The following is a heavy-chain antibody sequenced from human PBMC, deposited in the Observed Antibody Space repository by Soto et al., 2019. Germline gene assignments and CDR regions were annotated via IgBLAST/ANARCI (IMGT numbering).Heavy chain of an antibody. J-gene: IGHJ6*02. Sequence: ASVKVSCKASGYTFTSYYMHWVRQAPGQGLEWMGIINPSGGSTSYAQKFQGRVTMTRDTSTSTVYMELSSLRSEDTAVYHCARDQDIVVVPAAMYGMDVWGQGTTVTVSS. V-gene: IGHV1-46*01. CDR1: GYTFTSYY. CDR3: ARDQDIVVVPAAMYGMDV. CDR2: INPSGGST. D-gene: IGHD2-2*01.